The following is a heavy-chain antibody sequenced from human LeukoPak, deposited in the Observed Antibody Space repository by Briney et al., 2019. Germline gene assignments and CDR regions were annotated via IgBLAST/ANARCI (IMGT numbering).Heavy chain of an antibody. J-gene: IGHJ4*02. D-gene: IGHD3-10*01. CDR3: AKDLWTMVRGAFDY. CDR1: GFTFSSYG. V-gene: IGHV3-30*18. Sequence: GGSLRLSCAASGFTFSSYGMHWVRQAPGKGLEWVAVISYDGRNKYYADSVKGRFTISRDNSKNTLYLQMNSLRAEDTAAYYCAKDLWTMVRGAFDYWGQGTLVTVSS. CDR2: ISYDGRNK.